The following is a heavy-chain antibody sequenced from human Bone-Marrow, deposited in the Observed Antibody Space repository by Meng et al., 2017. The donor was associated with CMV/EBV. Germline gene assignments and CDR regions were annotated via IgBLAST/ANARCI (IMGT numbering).Heavy chain of an antibody. Sequence: GGSLRLSCAASGFTFSSYAMSWVRQAPGKGLEWVSAISGSGGSTYYADSVRGRFTISRDNSKNTLYLQMNSLRAEDTALYYCAKAPPPVNGWPSYFDYWGQGTLVTVSS. J-gene: IGHJ4*02. CDR1: GFTFSSYA. CDR3: AKAPPPVNGWPSYFDY. V-gene: IGHV3-23*01. CDR2: ISGSGGST. D-gene: IGHD6-19*01.